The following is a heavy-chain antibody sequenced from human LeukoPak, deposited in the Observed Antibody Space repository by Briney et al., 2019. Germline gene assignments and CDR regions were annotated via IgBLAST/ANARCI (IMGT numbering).Heavy chain of an antibody. CDR1: GFTFSNAW. Sequence: GGSLRLSCAASGFTFSNAWMSWVRQAPGKGLEWVANIKQDGSEKYYVDSVKGRFTISRDNAKNSLYLQMNSLRAEDTAVYYCARVWYDFWSGYPILDYWGQGTLVTVSS. J-gene: IGHJ4*02. CDR2: IKQDGSEK. V-gene: IGHV3-7*01. CDR3: ARVWYDFWSGYPILDY. D-gene: IGHD3-3*01.